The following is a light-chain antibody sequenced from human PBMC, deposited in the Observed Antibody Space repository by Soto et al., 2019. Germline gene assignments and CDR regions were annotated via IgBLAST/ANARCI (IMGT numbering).Light chain of an antibody. V-gene: IGKV3-11*01. CDR2: DAS. CDR1: QSVSSY. J-gene: IGKJ1*01. Sequence: EIVLTQSPATLSLSPGEIATLSCRASQSVSSYLAWYQQKPGQAPRLLIYDASNRATGIPARFSGSGSGTDFTLTISRLEPEDFAVYYCQQYDSPWTFGQGTKVDIK. CDR3: QQYDSPWT.